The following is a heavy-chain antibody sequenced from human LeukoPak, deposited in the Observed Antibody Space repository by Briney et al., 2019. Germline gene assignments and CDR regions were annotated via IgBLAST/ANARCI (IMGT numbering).Heavy chain of an antibody. CDR2: ISGSGGST. V-gene: IGHV3-23*01. Sequence: GGSLRLPLQPLGSTFTGYPIGGAGQAPGKGLEWVSAISGSGGSTYYAGSVKGRFTISRDNSKNTLYLQMNSLRAEDTAVYYCAKDSGSFDYWGQGTLVTVSS. D-gene: IGHD1-26*01. CDR3: AKDSGSFDY. CDR1: GSTFTGYP. J-gene: IGHJ4*02.